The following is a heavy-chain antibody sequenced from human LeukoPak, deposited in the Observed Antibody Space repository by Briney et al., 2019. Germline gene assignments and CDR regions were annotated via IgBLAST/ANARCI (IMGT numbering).Heavy chain of an antibody. V-gene: IGHV4-39*07. Sequence: SETLSLTCTVSGGSISSSSYYWGWIRQPPGKGLEWIGSIYYSGSTYYNPSLKSRVTISVDTSKNQFSLKLSSVTAADTAVYYCARADNLGYCSGGSCRYYYGMDVWGQGTTVTVSS. CDR1: GGSISSSSYY. CDR2: IYYSGST. CDR3: ARADNLGYCSGGSCRYYYGMDV. D-gene: IGHD2-15*01. J-gene: IGHJ6*02.